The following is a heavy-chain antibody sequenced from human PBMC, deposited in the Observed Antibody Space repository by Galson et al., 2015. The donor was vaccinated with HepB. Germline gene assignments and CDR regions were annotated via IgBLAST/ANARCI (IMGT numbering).Heavy chain of an antibody. CDR1: GFSFGDYT. CDR2: IRSKSYGGPI. V-gene: IGHV3-49*03. D-gene: IGHD2-21*02. J-gene: IGHJ4*02. Sequence: SLRLSCAASGFSFGDYTMNRFRQAPGKGLEWVGFIRSKSYGGPIEYAASVKERFTISRDDSKSIAFLQMTNLKSEDTAVYYCSSNKTAVHYWGQGTLVTVSS. CDR3: SSNKTAVHY.